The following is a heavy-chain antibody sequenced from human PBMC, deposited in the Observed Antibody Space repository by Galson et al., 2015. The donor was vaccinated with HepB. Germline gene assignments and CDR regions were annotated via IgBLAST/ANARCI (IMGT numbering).Heavy chain of an antibody. CDR1: GFTFSSYG. Sequence: SLRLSCAASGFTFSSYGMHWVRQAPGKGLEWVAVIWYDGSNKYYADSVKGRFTISRDNSKNTLYLQMNSLRAEDTAVYYCARDLAAAATQDWFDPWGQGTLVTVSS. J-gene: IGHJ5*02. D-gene: IGHD2-2*01. V-gene: IGHV3-33*08. CDR2: IWYDGSNK. CDR3: ARDLAAAATQDWFDP.